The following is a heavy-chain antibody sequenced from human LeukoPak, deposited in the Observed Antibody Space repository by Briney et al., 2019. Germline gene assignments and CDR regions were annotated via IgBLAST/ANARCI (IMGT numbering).Heavy chain of an antibody. J-gene: IGHJ6*02. CDR1: GFTISSNY. CDR3: ARGRDRFIGRYSYGMDV. Sequence: GGSLRLSCAASGFTISSNYMRCVRQAPGKGVEGGSVIYSGGSTYYSDYVKGRFTISRDNSKNTLYLQMNSLRAEDTAVYYCARGRDRFIGRYSYGMDVWGQGTTVTVSS. D-gene: IGHD1-26*01. V-gene: IGHV3-66*01. CDR2: IYSGGST.